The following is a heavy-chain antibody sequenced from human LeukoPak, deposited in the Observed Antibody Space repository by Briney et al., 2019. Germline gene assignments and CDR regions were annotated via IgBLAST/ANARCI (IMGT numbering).Heavy chain of an antibody. CDR2: IYYSGST. CDR1: GGSISSYY. J-gene: IGHJ3*02. D-gene: IGHD3-22*01. Sequence: PSETLSLTCTVSGGSISSYYWGWIRQPPGKGLEWIGSIYYSGSTYYNPSLKSRVTISVDTSKNQFSLKLSSVTAADTAVYYCARDRPHYYDSSGYYSGHDAFDIWGQGTMVTVSS. V-gene: IGHV4-39*07. CDR3: ARDRPHYYDSSGYYSGHDAFDI.